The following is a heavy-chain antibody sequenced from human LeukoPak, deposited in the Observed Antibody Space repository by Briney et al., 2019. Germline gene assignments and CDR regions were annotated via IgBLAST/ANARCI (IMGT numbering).Heavy chain of an antibody. CDR3: ARDWAPYCSGGSCTYYYGMDV. CDR1: GGTFSSYA. D-gene: IGHD2-15*01. Sequence: ASVNVSCKASGGTFSSYAISWVRQAPGQGLEWMGGIIPIFGTANYAQKFQGRVTITADESTSTAYMELSSLRSEDTAVYYCARDWAPYCSGGSCTYYYGMDVWGQGTTVTVSS. J-gene: IGHJ6*02. CDR2: IIPIFGTA. V-gene: IGHV1-69*13.